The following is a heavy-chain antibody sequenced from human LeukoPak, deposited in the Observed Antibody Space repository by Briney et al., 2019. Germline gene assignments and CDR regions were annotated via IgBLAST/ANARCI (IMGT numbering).Heavy chain of an antibody. CDR2: INHSGST. J-gene: IGHJ4*02. Sequence: SETLPLTCAVYGGSFSGYYWSWIRQPPGKGLEWIGEINHSGSTNYNPSLKSRVTISVDTSKNQFSLKLSSVTAADTAVYYCARGSNGTFDYWGQGTLVTVSS. CDR3: ARGSNGTFDY. V-gene: IGHV4-34*01. CDR1: GGSFSGYY. D-gene: IGHD4-11*01.